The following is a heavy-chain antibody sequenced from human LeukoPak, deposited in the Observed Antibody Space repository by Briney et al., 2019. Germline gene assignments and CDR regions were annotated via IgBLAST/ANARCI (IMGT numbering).Heavy chain of an antibody. J-gene: IGHJ3*02. Sequence: SETLSLTCTVSGGSISSYFWSWIRQPPGKGLEWIGYVYYSGSTNYNPSLKSRVTISVDTSKRQFSLKLSSATAADTAVYYCARVLDLSKRGLDAFDIWGQGTMVTVSS. CDR2: VYYSGST. CDR1: GGSISSYF. CDR3: ARVLDLSKRGLDAFDI. V-gene: IGHV4-59*01. D-gene: IGHD3-16*01.